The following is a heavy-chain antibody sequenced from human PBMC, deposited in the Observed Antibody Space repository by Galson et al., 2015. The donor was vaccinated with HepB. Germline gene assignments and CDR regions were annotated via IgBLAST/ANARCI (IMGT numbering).Heavy chain of an antibody. CDR1: GFRFGNYW. V-gene: IGHV3-74*03. CDR2: INTFGNEI. D-gene: IGHD2-2*01. Sequence: SLRLSCAASGFRFGNYWMHWVRQVPGKGLKWISRINTFGNEIKYAASVRGRFATSRDNAKNILYLQMYSLGAEDTGLYYCARRGGSTWFPGSGYFDLWGRGSLVTVSS. CDR3: ARRGGSTWFPGSGYFDL. J-gene: IGHJ2*01.